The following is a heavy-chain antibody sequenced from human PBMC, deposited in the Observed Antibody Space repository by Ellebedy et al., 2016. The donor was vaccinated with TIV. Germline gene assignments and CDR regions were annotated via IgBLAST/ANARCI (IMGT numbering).Heavy chain of an antibody. CDR1: GFIFSSYG. V-gene: IGHV3-30*03. CDR2: ISKDGNNK. D-gene: IGHD3-10*01. CDR3: AREARGHYYKYGMDA. Sequence: GESLKISCAASGFIFSSYGMHWVRQAPGKGLEWVADISKDGNNKYYGDSVKGRYTISRDNSNNTVYLQMNSLGAEDTAVYFCAREARGHYYKYGMDAWGQGTTVIVSS. J-gene: IGHJ6*02.